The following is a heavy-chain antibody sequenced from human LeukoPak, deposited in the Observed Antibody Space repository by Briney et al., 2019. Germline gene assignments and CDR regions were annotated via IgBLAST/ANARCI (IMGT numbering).Heavy chain of an antibody. CDR1: GDSFTGYY. Sequence: PSETLSLTCAVYGDSFTGYYWSWIRQPPGKGLEWIGEINHSGSTNYNPSLKSRVTISVDTSKNQFSLKLSSVTAADTGVYYCARVYYGGNQNYYYYGMDVWGQGTTVTVSS. CDR2: INHSGST. V-gene: IGHV4-34*01. D-gene: IGHD4-23*01. CDR3: ARVYYGGNQNYYYYGMDV. J-gene: IGHJ6*02.